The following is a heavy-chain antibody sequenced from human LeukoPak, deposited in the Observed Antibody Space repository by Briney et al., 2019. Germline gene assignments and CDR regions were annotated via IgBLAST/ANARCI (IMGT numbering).Heavy chain of an antibody. V-gene: IGHV1-8*03. Sequence: ASVKVSCKASGGTFSSYDINWVRQATGQGLEWMGWMNPNSGNTGYAQKFQGRVTITRNTSISTAYMELSSLRSEDTAVYYCAREISIVGDSSAFDIWGQGTMVTVSS. CDR3: AREISIVGDSSAFDI. D-gene: IGHD1-26*01. CDR2: MNPNSGNT. J-gene: IGHJ3*02. CDR1: GGTFSSYD.